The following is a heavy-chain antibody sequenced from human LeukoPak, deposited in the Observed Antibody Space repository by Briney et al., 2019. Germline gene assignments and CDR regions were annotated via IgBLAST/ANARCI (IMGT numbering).Heavy chain of an antibody. D-gene: IGHD3-10*01. CDR3: ARDKKSGESSEIDY. Sequence: PGGSLRLSRAASGFTFSNYWVHWVRQAPGKGLVWVSRINRDGSTTNYADSVKGRFTVSRDNAKNTLNLQMNSLRAEDTAVYYCARDKKSGESSEIDYWGQGTLVTVSS. CDR1: GFTFSNYW. V-gene: IGHV3-74*01. J-gene: IGHJ4*02. CDR2: INRDGSTT.